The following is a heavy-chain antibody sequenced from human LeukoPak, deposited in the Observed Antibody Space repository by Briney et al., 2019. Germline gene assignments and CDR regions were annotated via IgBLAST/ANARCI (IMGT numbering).Heavy chain of an antibody. V-gene: IGHV1-2*06. CDR2: INPHSGGT. CDR1: GYTFTGYY. Sequence: VASVKVSCKASGYTFTGYYMHWVRQAPGQGLEWMGRINPHSGGTNYAQKFQGRVTMTRDASINTAYMELSRLRSDDTAVYYCAGLYGYSSGWLHGADAFDIWGQGTMVTVSS. CDR3: AGLYGYSSGWLHGADAFDI. J-gene: IGHJ3*02. D-gene: IGHD6-19*01.